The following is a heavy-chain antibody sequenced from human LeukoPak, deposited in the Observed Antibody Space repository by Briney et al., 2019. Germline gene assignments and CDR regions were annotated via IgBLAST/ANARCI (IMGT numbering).Heavy chain of an antibody. J-gene: IGHJ3*02. Sequence: PGGSLRLSCAASGFSFSSYAMSWVRQAPGKGQEWVSAISGSGGSTYYADSVKGRFTISRDNSKNTLYLQMDSLRADDTALYYCAKELGWWSFDAFHIRGQGTMVTLSS. CDR2: ISGSGGST. D-gene: IGHD2-15*01. CDR3: AKELGWWSFDAFHI. V-gene: IGHV3-23*01. CDR1: GFSFSSYA.